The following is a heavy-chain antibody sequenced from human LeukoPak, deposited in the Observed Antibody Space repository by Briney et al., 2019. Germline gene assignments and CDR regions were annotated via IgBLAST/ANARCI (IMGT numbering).Heavy chain of an antibody. CDR1: GYTFTDYY. CDR2: ISAYNGNT. J-gene: IGHJ4*02. Sequence: ASVKVSCKASGYTFTDYYIHWVRQAPGQGLEWMGWISAYNGNTNYAQKLQGRVTMTTDTSTSTAYMELRSLRSDDTAVYYCARDEGDSSSWYEIDYWGQGTLVTVSS. D-gene: IGHD6-13*01. CDR3: ARDEGDSSSWYEIDY. V-gene: IGHV1-18*04.